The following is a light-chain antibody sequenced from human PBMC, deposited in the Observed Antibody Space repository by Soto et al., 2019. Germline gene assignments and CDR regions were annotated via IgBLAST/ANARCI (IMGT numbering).Light chain of an antibody. Sequence: EIQMTQSPSSLSASVGDRVTITCRASQSISSYLNWYQQKPGKAPKLLIDAASSLQSGVPSRFSGSGSGTDFTLTISSLHPEDFATDYCQQSDSTPGTFGPGNKVYIK. CDR2: AAS. J-gene: IGKJ3*01. CDR3: QQSDSTPGT. CDR1: QSISSY. V-gene: IGKV1-39*01.